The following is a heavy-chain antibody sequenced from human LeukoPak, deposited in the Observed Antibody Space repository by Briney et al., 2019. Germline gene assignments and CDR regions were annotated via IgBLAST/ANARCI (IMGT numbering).Heavy chain of an antibody. CDR2: ISARDGRT. D-gene: IGHD1-1*01. Sequence: PGGSLRLSCAASGFTVSSNYMNWVRQAPGKGLEWVSIISARDGRTYYADSVKGRFTISRDNSKNTLYLQMNSLRVEDTAVYYCAKDRNDWKQGIDSWGQGTLVTVST. J-gene: IGHJ4*02. V-gene: IGHV3-23*01. CDR3: AKDRNDWKQGIDS. CDR1: GFTVSSNY.